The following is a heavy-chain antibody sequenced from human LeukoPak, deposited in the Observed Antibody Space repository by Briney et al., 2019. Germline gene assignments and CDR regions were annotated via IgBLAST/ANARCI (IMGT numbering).Heavy chain of an antibody. D-gene: IGHD3-3*01. CDR2: ISWNSGSI. Sequence: GGSLRLSCAASGFTFDDYAMHWVRQAPGKGLEWVSGISWNSGSIGYADSVKGRFTISRDTAKNSLYLQMNSLRAEDTALYYCAKDGSITIFGVVDDSFDYWGQGTLVTVSS. CDR1: GFTFDDYA. V-gene: IGHV3-9*01. J-gene: IGHJ4*02. CDR3: AKDGSITIFGVVDDSFDY.